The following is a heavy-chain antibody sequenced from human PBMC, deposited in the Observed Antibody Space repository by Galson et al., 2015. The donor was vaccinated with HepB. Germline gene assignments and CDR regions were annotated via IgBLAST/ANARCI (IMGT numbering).Heavy chain of an antibody. CDR3: ARGYGMDV. CDR1: GFTFSSYG. CDR2: IWYGGSNK. V-gene: IGHV3-33*01. J-gene: IGHJ6*02. Sequence: SLRLSCAASGFTFSSYGMHWVRQAPGKGLEWVAVIWYGGSNKYYADSVKGRFTISRDNSKNTLYLQMNSLRAEDTAVYYCARGYGMDVWGQGTTVTVSS.